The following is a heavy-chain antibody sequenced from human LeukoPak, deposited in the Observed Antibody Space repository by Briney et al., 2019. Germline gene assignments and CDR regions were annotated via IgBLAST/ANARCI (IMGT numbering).Heavy chain of an antibody. CDR1: GFTFSSYS. Sequence: GGSPRLSCAASGFTFSSYSLNWVRQAPGKGLEWVSCITSNIYTYYADSVRGRFTISRDNSQNSVYLVMNSLRAEDTAVYYCARERDTSMVALDSWGQGTLVTVSS. J-gene: IGHJ4*02. D-gene: IGHD5-18*01. CDR3: ARERDTSMVALDS. V-gene: IGHV3-21*06. CDR2: ITSNIYT.